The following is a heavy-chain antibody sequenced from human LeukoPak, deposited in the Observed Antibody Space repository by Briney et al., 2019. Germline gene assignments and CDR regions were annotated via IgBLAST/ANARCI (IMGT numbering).Heavy chain of an antibody. V-gene: IGHV4-34*01. J-gene: IGHJ4*02. Sequence: SETLSLTCAVYGGSFSGYYWSWIRQPPGKGLEWIGEINHSGSTNYNPSLKSRVTISVDTSKNQFSLKLSSVTAADTAVYHCARHCSSTSCYTGDYWGQGTLVTVSS. CDR3: ARHCSSTSCYTGDY. CDR1: GGSFSGYY. D-gene: IGHD2-2*02. CDR2: INHSGST.